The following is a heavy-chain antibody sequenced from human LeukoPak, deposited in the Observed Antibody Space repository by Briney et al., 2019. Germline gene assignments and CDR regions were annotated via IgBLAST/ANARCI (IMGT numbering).Heavy chain of an antibody. V-gene: IGHV3-7*03. CDR2: IKLDGSEK. CDR1: GCTFGKYW. CDR3: ARDQYDTWSRRGNFDS. Sequence: PGGCLRLSCVASGCTFGKYWESWVRQAPGKGLEWVANIKLDGSEKNYVDSVKGRFTISRDNTKNSLYLQMNSLRAEDTAVFYCARDQYDTWSRRGNFDSWGQGTLVIVSS. J-gene: IGHJ4*02. D-gene: IGHD3-3*01.